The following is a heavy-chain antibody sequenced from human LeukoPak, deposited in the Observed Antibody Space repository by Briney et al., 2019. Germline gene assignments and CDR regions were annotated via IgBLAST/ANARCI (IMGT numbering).Heavy chain of an antibody. D-gene: IGHD5-18*01. J-gene: IGHJ6*02. Sequence: SETLSLTCAVYGGSFSGYYWSWIRQPPGKGLEWIGEINHSGSTNYNPSLKSRVTISVDTSKNQFSLKLSSVTAADTAVYYCARRGYSYGYYYYYGMDVWGQGTTVTVSS. CDR2: INHSGST. CDR1: GGSFSGYY. CDR3: ARRGYSYGYYYYYGMDV. V-gene: IGHV4-34*01.